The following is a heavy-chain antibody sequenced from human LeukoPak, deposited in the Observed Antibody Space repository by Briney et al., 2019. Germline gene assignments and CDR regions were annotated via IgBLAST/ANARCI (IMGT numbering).Heavy chain of an antibody. J-gene: IGHJ4*02. Sequence: PGGSLRLSCAASGFTVSSTYMSWVRQAPGRGLEWVSVISSVGGVYYADSVQGRFTISRHNSRNILYLQMNSLKSEDTAVYYCARGIGGSDSWGQGTLVTVSS. V-gene: IGHV3-53*04. CDR3: ARGIGGSDS. CDR1: GFTVSSTY. D-gene: IGHD3-10*01. CDR2: ISSVGGV.